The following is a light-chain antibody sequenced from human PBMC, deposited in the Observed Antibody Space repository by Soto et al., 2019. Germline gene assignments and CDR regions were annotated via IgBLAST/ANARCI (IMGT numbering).Light chain of an antibody. CDR3: QQYGET. CDR2: GAS. Sequence: ESVLTQSPGTLSLSPGERATLSCRASQSVSSSYLAWYQQKPGQAPRLLICGASSRATGIPDRFSGSGSGTAFTLTISRLEREDFAVYYCQQYGETFGQGTKVDIK. V-gene: IGKV3-20*01. J-gene: IGKJ1*01. CDR1: QSVSSSY.